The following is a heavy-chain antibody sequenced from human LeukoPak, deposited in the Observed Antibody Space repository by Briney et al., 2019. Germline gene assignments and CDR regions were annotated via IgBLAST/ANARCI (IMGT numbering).Heavy chain of an antibody. D-gene: IGHD3-10*01. CDR2: IYHSGST. CDR3: ARDVPRRYYYGSGSYYD. V-gene: IGHV4-4*02. J-gene: IGHJ4*02. CDR1: GGSISSSNW. Sequence: SGTLSLTCAVSGGSISSSNWWNWVRQPPGKGLEWIGEIYHSGSTNYNPSLKSRVTISVDKSKNQFSLKLSSVTAADTAVYYCARDVPRRYYYGSGSYYDWGQETLVTVSS.